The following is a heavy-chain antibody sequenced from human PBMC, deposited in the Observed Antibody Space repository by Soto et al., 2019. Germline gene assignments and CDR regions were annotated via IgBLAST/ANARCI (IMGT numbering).Heavy chain of an antibody. CDR2: IIPIFGTA. D-gene: IGHD5-18*01. J-gene: IGHJ4*02. V-gene: IGHV1-69*13. Sequence: ASVKVSCKASGGTFSSYAISWVRQAPGQGLEWMGGIIPIFGTANYAQKFQGRVTITADESTSTAYMELSSLRSEDTAVYYCARESPYVDTAMVGFDYWGQGTLVTVSS. CDR3: ARESPYVDTAMVGFDY. CDR1: GGTFSSYA.